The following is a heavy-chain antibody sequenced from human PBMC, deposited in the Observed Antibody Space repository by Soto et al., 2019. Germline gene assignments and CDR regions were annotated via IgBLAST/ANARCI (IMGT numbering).Heavy chain of an antibody. CDR2: LYLDDEG. D-gene: IGHD1-1*01. J-gene: IGHJ3*02. V-gene: IGHV2-5*02. Sequence: QITLKESGPTLVKPTQTLTLTCTCSGFSLSTTGVGVGWIRQPPGKALEWLALLYLDDEGPYSPSLKSRITIAKDTSKNQVVLTMTDMDPADTATYYCEHRGIQYRPSTFDILGQGTMVTVSS. CDR1: GFSLSTTGVG. CDR3: EHRGIQYRPSTFDI.